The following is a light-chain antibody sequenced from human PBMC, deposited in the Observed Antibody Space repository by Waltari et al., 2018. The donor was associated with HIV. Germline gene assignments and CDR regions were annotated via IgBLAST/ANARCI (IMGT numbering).Light chain of an antibody. CDR3: ASYTVNSTGV. CDR1: ASDIGRYNY. Sequence: QSALSQPASVSASPGQSVAISCSGSASDIGRYNYVSWYQQQPDKTPRLILFDVNNRPSGISDRFSGSKSGTTASLTISTVETDDEADYYCASYTVNSTGVFGSGTKLTVL. CDR2: DVN. V-gene: IGLV2-14*03. J-gene: IGLJ1*01.